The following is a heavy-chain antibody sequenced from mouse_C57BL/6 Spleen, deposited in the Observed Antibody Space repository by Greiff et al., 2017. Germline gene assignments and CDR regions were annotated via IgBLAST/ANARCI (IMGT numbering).Heavy chain of an antibody. CDR1: GYTFTSYT. Sequence: VQRVESGAELARPGASVKMSCKASGYTFTSYTMHWVKQRPGQGLEWIGYINPSSGYTKYNQKFKDKATVTADKSSSTAYMQLSSLTSEDSAVYYCAREEWFADWGQGTLVTVSA. V-gene: IGHV1-4*01. CDR2: INPSSGYT. CDR3: AREEWFAD. J-gene: IGHJ3*01.